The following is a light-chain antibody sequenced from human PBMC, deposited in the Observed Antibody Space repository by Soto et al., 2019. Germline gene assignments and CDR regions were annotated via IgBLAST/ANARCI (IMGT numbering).Light chain of an antibody. CDR2: WAS. CDR3: QQYYSTPQT. J-gene: IGKJ2*01. V-gene: IGKV4-1*01. Sequence: DSVMTQSPDSLAVSLGERATINCKSSQSILYIANNKNYLAWYQQKPGQPPKLLIYWASTRESGVPDRFSGSGSGTDFTLTISTLQAEDVAVYYCQQYYSTPQTFGQGTKMGIK. CDR1: QSILYIANNKNY.